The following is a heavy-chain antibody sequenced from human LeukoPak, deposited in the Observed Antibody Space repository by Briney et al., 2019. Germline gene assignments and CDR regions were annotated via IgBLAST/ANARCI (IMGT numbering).Heavy chain of an antibody. CDR1: GFTFSDYY. CDR3: ARDYGAYHVPYWYFDL. D-gene: IGHD4-17*01. CDR2: ISSSSTYT. Sequence: PGGSLRLSCAASGFTFSDYYMNWIRQAPGKGLEWISCISSSSTYTKYADSVKGRFTISRDNAKNSLFLEINSLRVEDTAVYYCARDYGAYHVPYWYFDLWGRGTLVTVSA. J-gene: IGHJ2*01. V-gene: IGHV3-11*05.